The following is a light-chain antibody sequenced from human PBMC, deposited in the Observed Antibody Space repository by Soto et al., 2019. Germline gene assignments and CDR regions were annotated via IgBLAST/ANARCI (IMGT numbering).Light chain of an antibody. CDR2: GAS. Sequence: EIVMTQSPATLSVSPGERATLSCRASQSISNNLAWYQQKVGQAPRLLISGASTRATGIPARFSGSGSGTEFTLTISSLQPEDFATYYCQQANSFPYTFGQGTKLEIK. CDR1: QSISNN. V-gene: IGKV3-15*01. CDR3: QQANSFPYT. J-gene: IGKJ2*01.